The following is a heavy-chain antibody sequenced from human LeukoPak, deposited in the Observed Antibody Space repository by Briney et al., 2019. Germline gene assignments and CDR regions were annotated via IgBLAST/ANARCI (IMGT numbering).Heavy chain of an antibody. CDR1: GYSISSGRY. Sequence: PSEPLSLTCAVSGYSISSGRYWGWIRQPPGKGLEWIGSVFHSGTTYYNPSLKSRVTISVDTSKNQFSLNLRSVTAADTAVYYCARVKAKNDYGDYHNWFDPWGQGTLVTVSS. CDR3: ARVKAKNDYGDYHNWFDP. V-gene: IGHV4-38-2*01. CDR2: VFHSGTT. J-gene: IGHJ5*02. D-gene: IGHD4-17*01.